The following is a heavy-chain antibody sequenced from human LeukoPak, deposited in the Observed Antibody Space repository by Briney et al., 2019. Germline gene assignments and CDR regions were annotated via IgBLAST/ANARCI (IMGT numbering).Heavy chain of an antibody. D-gene: IGHD1-1*01. CDR1: GYAFTPYY. V-gene: IGHV1-2*02. CDR2: IYPDSGGT. Sequence: GASVKVSCKASGYAFTPYYMHWVRQAPGQGLEWMGWIYPDSGGTHYAQKFQGRVTMTRDTSITTVYMELSSLRSDDTAIYYCVRENWYYDYWGQGTLVTVSS. CDR3: VRENWYYDY. J-gene: IGHJ4*02.